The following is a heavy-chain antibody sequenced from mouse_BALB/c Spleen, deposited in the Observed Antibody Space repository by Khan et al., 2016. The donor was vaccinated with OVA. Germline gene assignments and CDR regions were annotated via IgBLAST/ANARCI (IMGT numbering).Heavy chain of an antibody. CDR3: ARGYYGSGIYGAMDD. Sequence: QIQLVQSGPELKKPGETVKISCKASGYTFTDYSMHWVKQAPGKGLKWMGWINTETGEPTYADDFKGRFAFSLETSASTAYLQINNLKNYDTATYFCARGYYGSGIYGAMDDWGQGTSVTVSS. D-gene: IGHD1-1*01. V-gene: IGHV9-2-1*01. CDR2: INTETGEP. CDR1: GYTFTDYS. J-gene: IGHJ4*01.